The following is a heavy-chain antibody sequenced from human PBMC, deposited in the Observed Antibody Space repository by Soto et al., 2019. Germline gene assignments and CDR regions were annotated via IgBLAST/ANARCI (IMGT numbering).Heavy chain of an antibody. D-gene: IGHD2-8*01. CDR2: LYPSGGT. CDR1: GVSISRSNW. J-gene: IGHJ5*02. CDR3: ARCLHCSNGGRFDP. Sequence: PSETLSLTCSVSGVSISRSNWWTWVRQAPGKGLEWIGELYPSGGTTYNPSLQNRVTISVDYSKNHLSLTLTSVTAADTAVYYCARCLHCSNGGRFDPRGQGALVTVSS. V-gene: IGHV4-4*02.